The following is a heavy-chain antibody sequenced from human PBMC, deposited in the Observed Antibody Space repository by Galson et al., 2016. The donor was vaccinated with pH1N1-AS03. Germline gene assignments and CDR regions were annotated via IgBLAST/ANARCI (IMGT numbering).Heavy chain of an antibody. Sequence: SLRLSCAASGFTFSDHYMDWVRQAPGKGLEWVANIKEDGGEQYYADSVWGRFSISRDNGGKAVYLGMKSLRPEDTATYYCVKDTYHDISGAYYKVGDYRGFDFWGQGVLVIVSS. CDR2: IKEDGGEQ. V-gene: IGHV3-7*03. CDR3: VKDTYHDISGAYYKVGDYRGFDF. D-gene: IGHD3-9*01. CDR1: GFTFSDHY. J-gene: IGHJ1*01.